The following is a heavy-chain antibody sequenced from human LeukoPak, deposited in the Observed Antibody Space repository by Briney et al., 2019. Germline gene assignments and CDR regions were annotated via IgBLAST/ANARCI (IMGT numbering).Heavy chain of an antibody. V-gene: IGHV1-3*01. CDR1: GYTFSRYV. Sequence: ASVKVSCKASGYTFSRYVVHWVRQAPGQRPEWMGGINAGNGGTKYSQNFQGRVTITLDRSANKAYMELESLTFEDTAISYCVRDGFGDTCYPGGYWGQGTLVAVSS. D-gene: IGHD2-2*01. CDR2: INAGNGGT. CDR3: VRDGFGDTCYPGGY. J-gene: IGHJ4*02.